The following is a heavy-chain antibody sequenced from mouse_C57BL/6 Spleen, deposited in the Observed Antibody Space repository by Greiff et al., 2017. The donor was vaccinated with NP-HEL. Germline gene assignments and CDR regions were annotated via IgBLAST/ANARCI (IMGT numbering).Heavy chain of an antibody. CDR1: GYTFTSYW. V-gene: IGHV1-50*01. D-gene: IGHD2-4*01. CDR2: IDPSDSYT. CDR3: ARRSDYVYFDY. Sequence: VQLQQSGAELVKPGASVKLSCKASGYTFTSYWMQWVKQRPGQGLEWIGEIDPSDSYTNYNQKFKGKATLTVDTSSSTAYMQLSSLTSEDSAVYYCARRSDYVYFDYWGQGTTLTVSS. J-gene: IGHJ2*01.